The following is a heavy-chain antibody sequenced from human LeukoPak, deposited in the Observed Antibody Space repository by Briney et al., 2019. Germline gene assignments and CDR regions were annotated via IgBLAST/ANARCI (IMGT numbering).Heavy chain of an antibody. CDR3: ARDLSSQLQP. CDR1: GGSFSGYY. D-gene: IGHD2-2*01. CDR2: INHSGST. V-gene: IGHV4-34*01. Sequence: PSETLSLTCAVYGGSFSGYYWSWIRQPPGKGLEWIGEINHSGSTNYNPSLKSRVTISVDTSKNQFSLKLSSVTAADTAVYYCARDLSSQLQPWGQGTLVTVSS. J-gene: IGHJ4*02.